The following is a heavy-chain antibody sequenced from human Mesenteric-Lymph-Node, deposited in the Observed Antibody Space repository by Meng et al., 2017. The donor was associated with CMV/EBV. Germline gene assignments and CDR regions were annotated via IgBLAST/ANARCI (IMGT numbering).Heavy chain of an antibody. J-gene: IGHJ6*02. D-gene: IGHD3-3*01. CDR1: GFTFNDYW. V-gene: IGHV3-21*01. CDR3: ARDRPIFGVTNYGMDV. CDR2: ISSSSSYI. Sequence: GESLKISCTVSGFTFNDYWMSWVRQAPGKGLEWVSSISSSSSYIYYADSVKGRFTISRDNAKNSLYLQMNGLRAEDTAVYYCARDRPIFGVTNYGMDVWGQGTTVTVSS.